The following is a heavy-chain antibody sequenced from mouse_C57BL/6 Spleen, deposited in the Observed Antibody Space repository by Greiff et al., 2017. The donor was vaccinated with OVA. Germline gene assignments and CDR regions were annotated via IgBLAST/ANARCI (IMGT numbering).Heavy chain of an antibody. J-gene: IGHJ4*01. D-gene: IGHD2-1*01. Sequence: VQLKQSGPELVKPGASVKIPCKASGYTFTDYNMDWVKQSHGKSLEWIGDINPNNGGTIYNQKFKGKATLTVDKSSSTAYMELRSLTSEDTAVYYCARSDYYGNRMDYWGQGTSVTVSS. CDR2: INPNNGGT. CDR3: ARSDYYGNRMDY. CDR1: GYTFTDYN. V-gene: IGHV1-18*01.